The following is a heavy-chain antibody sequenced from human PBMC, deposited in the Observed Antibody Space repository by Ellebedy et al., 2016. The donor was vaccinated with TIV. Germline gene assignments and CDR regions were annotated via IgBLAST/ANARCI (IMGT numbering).Heavy chain of an antibody. CDR1: GGSISSSSYY. CDR3: ARQRRQNDYFQH. V-gene: IGHV4-39*01. D-gene: IGHD1-1*01. Sequence: GSLRLSCTVSGGSISSSSYYWGWIRQPPGKGLEWIGSIYYSGSTYYNPSLKSRVTISVDTSKNQFSLKLSSVTAADTAVYYCARQRRQNDYFQHWGQGTLVTVSS. J-gene: IGHJ1*01. CDR2: IYYSGST.